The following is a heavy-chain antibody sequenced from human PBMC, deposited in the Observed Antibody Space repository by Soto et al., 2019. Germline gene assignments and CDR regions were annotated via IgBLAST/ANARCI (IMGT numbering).Heavy chain of an antibody. Sequence: ASVKVSCKASGYSFTGYYMHWVRQAPGPGLEWMGWINPNSGGTNYSQKFQGRVTITRDTSASTAYMELSSLRSEDTAVYYCASRYYGSGSYYFPFDPWGQGTLVTVSS. D-gene: IGHD3-10*01. CDR2: INPNSGGT. CDR3: ASRYYGSGSYYFPFDP. V-gene: IGHV1-2*02. J-gene: IGHJ5*02. CDR1: GYSFTGYY.